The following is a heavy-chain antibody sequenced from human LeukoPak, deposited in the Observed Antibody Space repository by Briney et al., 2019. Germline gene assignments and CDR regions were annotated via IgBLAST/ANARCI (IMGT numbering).Heavy chain of an antibody. Sequence: SGGSLRLSCAASGFTFSNYAMHWVRQAPGKGLEWMSVISYDGRNKYFADSVKGRFTISRDNSKNTLYLQMNSLRAEDTAVYYCAKDGGEYYDILTGYYPRLYYMDVWGKGTTVTISS. CDR3: AKDGGEYYDILTGYYPRLYYMDV. CDR2: ISYDGRNK. V-gene: IGHV3-30-3*02. D-gene: IGHD3-9*01. J-gene: IGHJ6*03. CDR1: GFTFSNYA.